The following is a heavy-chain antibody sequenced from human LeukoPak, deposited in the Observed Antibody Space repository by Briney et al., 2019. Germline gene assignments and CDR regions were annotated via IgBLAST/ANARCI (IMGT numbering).Heavy chain of an antibody. J-gene: IGHJ3*02. V-gene: IGHV1-69*06. CDR3: ARRENYGDPEAFDI. CDR1: GGTFSSYA. D-gene: IGHD4-17*01. CDR2: IIPIFGTA. Sequence: GASVKVSCKASGGTFSSYAISWVRQAPGQGLEWMGGIIPIFGTANYAQKFQGRVTITADKSTSTAYMELSSLRSEDTAVYYCARRENYGDPEAFDIWGQGTMVTVSS.